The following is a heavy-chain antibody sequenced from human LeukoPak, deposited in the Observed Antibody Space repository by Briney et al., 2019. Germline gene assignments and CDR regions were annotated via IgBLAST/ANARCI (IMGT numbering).Heavy chain of an antibody. J-gene: IGHJ4*02. CDR1: GGSISNSY. CDR2: IYDSEST. CDR3: ARQSGGVATKLDY. Sequence: SETLPLTCTVSGGSISNSYWSWIRQPPGKGLEWIGYIYDSESTNYNPSLKSRVTISADTSKNQFSLKLSSVTAADTAIYYCARQSGGVATKLDYWGQGTLVTVSS. V-gene: IGHV4-59*08. D-gene: IGHD3-16*01.